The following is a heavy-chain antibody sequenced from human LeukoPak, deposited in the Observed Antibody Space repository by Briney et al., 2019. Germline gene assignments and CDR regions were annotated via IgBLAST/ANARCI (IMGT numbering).Heavy chain of an antibody. J-gene: IGHJ4*02. CDR2: IYYSGST. V-gene: IGHV4-61*01. Sequence: PSETLSLTCTVSGGSVSSGSFYWSWIRQPPGKGLEWIGYIYYSGSTNYNPSLKSRVTISVDTSKNQFSLKLSSVTAADTAVYYCARDIYGGNGNFDYWAREPWSPSPQ. CDR3: ARDIYGGNGNFDY. D-gene: IGHD4-23*01. CDR1: GGSVSSGSFY.